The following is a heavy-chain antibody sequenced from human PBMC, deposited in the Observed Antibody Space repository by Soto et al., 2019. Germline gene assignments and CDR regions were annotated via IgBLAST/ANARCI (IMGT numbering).Heavy chain of an antibody. V-gene: IGHV3-15*01. D-gene: IGHD2-21*01. CDR3: TTLEMAIIQEMDY. Sequence: EVQLVESGGGLVKPGGSLRLSCAASGFTFSNAWMTWVRQAPGKGLEWVARIKSKTDGGTTDYAAPVKGRFTISRDDSKNTLYLQMNSLKTEDTAVYYCTTLEMAIIQEMDYWGQGTLVTVSS. CDR1: GFTFSNAW. J-gene: IGHJ4*02. CDR2: IKSKTDGGTT.